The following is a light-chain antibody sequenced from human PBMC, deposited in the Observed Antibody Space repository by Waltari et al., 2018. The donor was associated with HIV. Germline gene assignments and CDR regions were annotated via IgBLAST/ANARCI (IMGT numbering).Light chain of an antibody. CDR1: YSNIGNHP. J-gene: IGLJ2*01. CDR2: YND. CDR3: ATWDDILNGPV. V-gene: IGLV1-36*01. Sequence: QSVLTQPPSVSEAPRQRVTISCAGTYSNIGNHPVNWYQQVPGKTPRLLIYYNDLRSSGVSDRFSGSKSGTSASLAISVLQSEDEADYYCATWDDILNGPVFGGGTKLTVL.